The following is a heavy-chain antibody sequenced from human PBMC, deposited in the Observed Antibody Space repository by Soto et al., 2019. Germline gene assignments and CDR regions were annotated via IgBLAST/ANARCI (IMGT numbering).Heavy chain of an antibody. CDR2: IYYSGST. CDR3: ARDYDSRGLGYFDY. D-gene: IGHD3-22*01. Sequence: PSETLSLTCTVSGGSISSGGYYWSWIRQHPGKGLEWIGYIYYSGSTYYNPSLKSRVTISVDTSKNQFSLKLSSVTAADTAVYYCARDYDSRGLGYFDYWGQGTLVTVSS. J-gene: IGHJ4*02. CDR1: GGSISSGGYY. V-gene: IGHV4-31*03.